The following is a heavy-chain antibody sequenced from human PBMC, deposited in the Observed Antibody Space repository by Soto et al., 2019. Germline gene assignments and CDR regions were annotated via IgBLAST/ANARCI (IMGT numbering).Heavy chain of an antibody. V-gene: IGHV3-23*01. CDR3: AKDSIPYSSSYDLDH. D-gene: IGHD6-6*01. CDR2: ITGTGVSI. Sequence: EVQLLESGGGLVQPGGSLRLSCVASGFSFSGYAMSWVRQAPGKGLVWVSSITGTGVSIYYADSVRGRFTISRDNSKNTLYLQMSSLRAEDAARYYCAKDSIPYSSSYDLDHWGRGALVTDSS. CDR1: GFSFSGYA. J-gene: IGHJ4*02.